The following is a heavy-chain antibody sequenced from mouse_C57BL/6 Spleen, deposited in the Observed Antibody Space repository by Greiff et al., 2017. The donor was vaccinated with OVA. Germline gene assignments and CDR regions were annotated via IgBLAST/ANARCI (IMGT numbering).Heavy chain of an antibody. CDR2: ISDGGSYT. CDR1: GFTFSSYA. CDR3: ARDLVPDFDY. Sequence: EVMLVESGGGLVKPGGSLKLSCAASGFTFSSYAMSWVRQTPEKRLEWVATISDGGSYTYYPDNVKGRFTISRDNAKNNLYLQMSHLKSEDTAMYYCARDLVPDFDYWGQGTTLTVSS. J-gene: IGHJ2*01. D-gene: IGHD5-1*01. V-gene: IGHV5-4*01.